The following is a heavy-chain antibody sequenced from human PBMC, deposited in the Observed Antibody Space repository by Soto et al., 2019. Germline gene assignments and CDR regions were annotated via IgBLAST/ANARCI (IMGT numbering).Heavy chain of an antibody. CDR3: ANGDSSGSEYFQS. Sequence: QVQLVESGGGVVQPGMTLRLSCTASGFTFSSHGMHWVRQAPGKGLEWVAVVSFDGTNKNYADSVRGRFTISRDNSKNTLYLQMSSLRAEDTAVYYCANGDSSGSEYFQSWGQGTLVTVSS. J-gene: IGHJ1*01. V-gene: IGHV3-30*18. D-gene: IGHD3-22*01. CDR2: VSFDGTNK. CDR1: GFTFSSHG.